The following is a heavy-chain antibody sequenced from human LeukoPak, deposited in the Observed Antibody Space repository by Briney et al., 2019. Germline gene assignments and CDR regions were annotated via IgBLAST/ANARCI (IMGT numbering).Heavy chain of an antibody. V-gene: IGHV4-31*03. CDR2: MYYSGST. CDR3: ATPYCGTISCLDVFDI. D-gene: IGHD2-21*01. CDR1: GVPISSDKYY. J-gene: IGHJ3*02. Sequence: PSETLSLTCTVSGVPISSDKYYWSWIRQRPGKDLEWIGYMYYSGSTSYNPSLKSRVSISVDTSKSQFSLKLSSVTAADTAVYYCATPYCGTISCLDVFDIWGQGTMVTVSS.